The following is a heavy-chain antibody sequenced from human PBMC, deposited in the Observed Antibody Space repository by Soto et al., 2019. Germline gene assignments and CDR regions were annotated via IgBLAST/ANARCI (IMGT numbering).Heavy chain of an antibody. CDR1: GGSISSINNHFSNHY. CDR3: TTQGFGGLHGLVDV. CDR2: ISNIGFT. D-gene: IGHD3-10*01. Sequence: QVQLQESGPGLVKPSETLSLTCTVSGGSISSINNHFSNHYCSWIRLSPGKGLEWIGYISNIGFTRYNASLKSRVSISFDTSKNQFFLTLTSVTAADTAVYYCTTQGFGGLHGLVDVWGQGTTVTVSS. J-gene: IGHJ6*02. V-gene: IGHV4-61*01.